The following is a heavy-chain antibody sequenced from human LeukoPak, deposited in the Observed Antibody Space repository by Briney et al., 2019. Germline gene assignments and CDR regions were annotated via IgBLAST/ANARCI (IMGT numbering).Heavy chain of an antibody. CDR1: GYTFTGYY. J-gene: IGHJ5*02. CDR3: GRGYCSGGGCYSVQTWLVP. V-gene: IGHV1-2*06. CDR2: INPNSGGT. D-gene: IGHD2-15*01. Sequence: GASVKVSCKAAGYTFTGYYMFWVRQAPGQGLEWMVRINPNSGGTNYAQKFQGRVTMTRDTSISTAYMELSRLRSDDTAVYYCGRGYCSGGGCYSVQTWLVPWGQGTMVAVSS.